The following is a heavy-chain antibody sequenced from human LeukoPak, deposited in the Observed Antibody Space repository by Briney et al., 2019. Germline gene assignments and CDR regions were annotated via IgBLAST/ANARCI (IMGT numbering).Heavy chain of an antibody. Sequence: GGSLRLSCAASGFTFSSYAMNWVRQAPGKGLEWVSSISGSGGSTYYADSVKGRFTISRDNSKNMLYLQMSSLRAEDTAIYYCAKGLELYYHGMDVWGQGTTVTVSS. CDR1: GFTFSSYA. D-gene: IGHD1-26*01. CDR2: ISGSGGST. J-gene: IGHJ6*02. CDR3: AKGLELYYHGMDV. V-gene: IGHV3-23*01.